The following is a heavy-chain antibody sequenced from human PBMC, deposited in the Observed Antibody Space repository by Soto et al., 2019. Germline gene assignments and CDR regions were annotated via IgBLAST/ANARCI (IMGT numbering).Heavy chain of an antibody. CDR3: AKDLHCSSTSCQHDY. D-gene: IGHD2-2*01. CDR1: VFTFSSYA. Sequence: EVQLLESGGGLVQPGGSLRLSCAASVFTFSSYAMSWVRQAPGKGLEWVSAISGSGGSTYYADSVKGRFTISRDNSKNTLYLQLNSLRAEDTAVYYCAKDLHCSSTSCQHDYWGQGTLVTVSS. CDR2: ISGSGGST. V-gene: IGHV3-23*01. J-gene: IGHJ4*02.